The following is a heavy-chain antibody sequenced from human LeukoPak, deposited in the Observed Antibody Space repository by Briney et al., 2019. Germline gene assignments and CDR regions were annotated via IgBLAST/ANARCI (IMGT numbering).Heavy chain of an antibody. CDR2: IYTSGST. V-gene: IGHV4-4*07. J-gene: IGHJ6*02. Sequence: SETLSLTCTVSGGSISSYYWSWIRQPAGKGLEWIGRIYTSGSTNYNPSLKSRVTMSVDTSKNQFSLKLSSVTAADTAVYYCARGFRSGSYSYYYYGMDVWGQGTTVTVSS. CDR3: ARGFRSGSYSYYYYGMDV. CDR1: GGSISSYY. D-gene: IGHD1-26*01.